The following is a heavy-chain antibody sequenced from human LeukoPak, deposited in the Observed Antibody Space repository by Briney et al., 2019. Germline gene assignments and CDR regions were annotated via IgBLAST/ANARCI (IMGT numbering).Heavy chain of an antibody. D-gene: IGHD2-2*01. V-gene: IGHV4-39*07. CDR2: IYYSGST. CDR3: ARDVESDIVVVPAASHAFDI. J-gene: IGHJ3*02. Sequence: PSETLSLTCTVSGGSISSSGYYWGWLRQPPGKGLEWIGSIYYSGSTYYNPSLKSRVTISVDTSKNQFSLKLSSVTAADTAVYYCARDVESDIVVVPAASHAFDIWGQGTMVTVSS. CDR1: GGSISSSGYY.